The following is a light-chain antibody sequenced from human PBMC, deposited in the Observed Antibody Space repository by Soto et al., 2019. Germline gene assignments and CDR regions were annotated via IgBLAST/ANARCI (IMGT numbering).Light chain of an antibody. J-gene: IGKJ2*01. CDR2: RAS. CDR3: QQYENWPPYN. Sequence: TQSPDTLSASLGEIVTLSCKASQSIGPNLAWYQQRPGQAPRLLIHRASMRATGVPARFIGRGFGTEFTLTNTNLQSEDFAVYFCQQYENWPPYNFGQGTKLDI. CDR1: QSIGPN. V-gene: IGKV3-15*01.